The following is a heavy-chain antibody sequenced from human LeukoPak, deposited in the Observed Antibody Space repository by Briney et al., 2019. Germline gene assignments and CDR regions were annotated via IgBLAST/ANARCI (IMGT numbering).Heavy chain of an antibody. J-gene: IGHJ4*02. D-gene: IGHD2-2*01. CDR2: ISAYNGNT. CDR3: ASQTGGIVVVPAAIYVY. Sequence: ASVKVSCKASGYTFTSYGISWVRQAPGQGLEWMGWISAYNGNTNYAQKLQGRVTMTTDTSTSTAYMELRSLRSDDTAVYYCASQTGGIVVVPAAIYVYWGQGTLVTVSS. CDR1: GYTFTSYG. V-gene: IGHV1-18*01.